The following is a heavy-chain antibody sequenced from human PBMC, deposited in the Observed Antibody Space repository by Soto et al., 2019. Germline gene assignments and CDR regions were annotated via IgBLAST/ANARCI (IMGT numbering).Heavy chain of an antibody. Sequence: PSETLSLTCAVSGGSISSNNWWSWVRQPPGKGLEWIGEIHHSGSTNYNPSLRSRAIISVDKSKNQLSLELNSVTAADTAVYYCARAIVGATGSDYWGQGTLVTVSS. CDR2: IHHSGST. J-gene: IGHJ4*02. CDR3: ARAIVGATGSDY. V-gene: IGHV4-4*02. D-gene: IGHD1-26*01. CDR1: GGSISSNNW.